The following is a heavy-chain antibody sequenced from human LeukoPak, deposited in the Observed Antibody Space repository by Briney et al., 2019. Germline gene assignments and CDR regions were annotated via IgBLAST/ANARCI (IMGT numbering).Heavy chain of an antibody. D-gene: IGHD1-26*01. J-gene: IGHJ6*02. Sequence: SETLSLTCAVYGGSFSGYYWSWIRQPPGKGLEWIGYIYYSGSTNYNPSLKSRVTISVDTSKNQFSLKLSSVTAADTAVYYCARDDSGSYHQLGVWGQGTTVTVSS. CDR3: ARDDSGSYHQLGV. CDR2: IYYSGST. CDR1: GGSFSGYY. V-gene: IGHV4-59*01.